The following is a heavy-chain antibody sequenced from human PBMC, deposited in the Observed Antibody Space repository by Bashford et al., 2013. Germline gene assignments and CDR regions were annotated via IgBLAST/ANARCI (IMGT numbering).Heavy chain of an antibody. CDR3: ATPGPGEAAFDN. V-gene: IGHV1-46*01. CDR1: GNTLTADY. CDR2: IIPILGIA. D-gene: IGHD2-21*01. J-gene: IGHJ4*02. Sequence: VASVKVSCKASGNTLTADYMNWVRQAPGQGLEWMEGIIPILGIANYAQKFQDRVTMTRDTSTNTVYMELSSLRSEDTAVYYCATPGPGEAAFDNWGQGTLVTVSS.